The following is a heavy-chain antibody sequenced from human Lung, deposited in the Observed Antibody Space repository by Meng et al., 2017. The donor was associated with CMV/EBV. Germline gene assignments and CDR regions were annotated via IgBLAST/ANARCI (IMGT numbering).Heavy chain of an antibody. CDR2: INQDGGDK. J-gene: IGHJ5*02. CDR1: GFTFSGFW. Sequence: GESLKISCAASGFTFSGFWMSWVRQAPGKGLEWVANINQDGGDKYYVDSVTGRFTISRDNAKNLVYLQLNSLGVEDTAIYYCARGPGMWVDPWGQRTLVTVSS. CDR3: ARGPGMWVDP. V-gene: IGHV3-7*01.